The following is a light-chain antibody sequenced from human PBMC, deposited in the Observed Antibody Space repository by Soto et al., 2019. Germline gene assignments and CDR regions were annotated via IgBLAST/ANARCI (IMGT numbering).Light chain of an antibody. CDR3: SSYTSSSIPYV. CDR1: SSDVGGYNY. J-gene: IGLJ1*01. CDR2: DVT. V-gene: IGLV2-14*01. Sequence: QSALTQPASVSGSPGQSITISCTGTSSDVGGYNYVSWYQQHPGKAPKLMIYDVTNRPSGVSNPFSGSKSGNTASLTISGLQAEDAADYYCSSYTSSSIPYVFGTGTKVTVL.